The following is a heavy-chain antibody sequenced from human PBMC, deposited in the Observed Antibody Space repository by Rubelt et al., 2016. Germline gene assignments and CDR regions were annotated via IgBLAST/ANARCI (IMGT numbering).Heavy chain of an antibody. J-gene: IGHJ4*02. CDR2: MNPNSGGT. Sequence: QVQLVQSGAEVKKPGASVKVSCKASGYTFTSYDINWVRQATGQGLEWMGWMNPNSGGTNYAQKCQGRVTMTRDTSISTAYMELSRLRSDDTAVYYCARGYRGRIDYWGQGTLVTVSS. V-gene: IGHV1-2*02. CDR3: ARGYRGRIDY. CDR1: GYTFTSYD. D-gene: IGHD1-14*01.